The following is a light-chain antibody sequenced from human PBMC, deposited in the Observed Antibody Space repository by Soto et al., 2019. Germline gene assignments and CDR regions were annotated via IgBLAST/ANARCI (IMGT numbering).Light chain of an antibody. Sequence: SHLAPSPSSLSSSVVARVTITCVASQSIDRWLAWYQQRPGKAPKILIYHVSSLESGVPSRFSGSGSGTEFTLTITGLQADDFATYFCQQYNSYSRTFGEGTKVDIK. J-gene: IGKJ4*01. V-gene: IGKV1-5*01. CDR3: QQYNSYSRT. CDR1: QSIDRW. CDR2: HVS.